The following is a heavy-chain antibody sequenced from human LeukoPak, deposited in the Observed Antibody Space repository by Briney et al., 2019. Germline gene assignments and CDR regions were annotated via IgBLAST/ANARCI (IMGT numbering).Heavy chain of an antibody. V-gene: IGHV3-66*02. CDR1: GFTVSSNY. Sequence: PGGSLRLSCAASGFTVSSNYMSWVRQAPGKGLEWVSVIYSGGSTYYADSVKGRFTISRDDSKNTQYLQMNSLRAEDTAVYYCARVRRSSTSRDYYYYYMDVWGKGTTVTVSS. CDR3: ARVRRSSTSRDYYYYYMDV. J-gene: IGHJ6*03. CDR2: IYSGGST. D-gene: IGHD2-2*01.